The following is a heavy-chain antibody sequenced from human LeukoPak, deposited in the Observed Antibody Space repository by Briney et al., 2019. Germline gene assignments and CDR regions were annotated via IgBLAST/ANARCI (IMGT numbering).Heavy chain of an antibody. Sequence: ASVKVSCKASGYTFTSYYMHWVRQAPGQGLEWMGIINPSGGSTSYAQKFQGRVTMTRDTSTSTVYMELSSLRSEDTAVYYCARESMQDGYYYYYYMDVWGKGTTVTISS. CDR3: ARESMQDGYYYYYYMDV. J-gene: IGHJ6*03. V-gene: IGHV1-46*01. D-gene: IGHD2-15*01. CDR1: GYTFTSYY. CDR2: INPSGGST.